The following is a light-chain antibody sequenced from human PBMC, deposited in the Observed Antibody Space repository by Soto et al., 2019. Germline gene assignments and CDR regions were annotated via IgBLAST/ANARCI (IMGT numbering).Light chain of an antibody. Sequence: DIQMTQSPSTVPASVRDSVTITCRASQSISSWLAWYQQKPGKAPKLLIYKASSLESGVPSRFSGSGSGTEFTLTISSLQPDDFATYYCQQYNSYSQTCGQGTKV. CDR3: QQYNSYSQT. CDR2: KAS. CDR1: QSISSW. V-gene: IGKV1-5*03. J-gene: IGKJ1*01.